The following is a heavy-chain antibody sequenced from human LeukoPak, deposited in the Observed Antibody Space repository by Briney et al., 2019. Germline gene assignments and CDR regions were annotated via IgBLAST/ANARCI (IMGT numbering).Heavy chain of an antibody. V-gene: IGHV3-7*01. Sequence: GGSLRLSCAASGFTFSNYWMSWVRRAPGKGLEWVANIKQDGSETYFVDSVRGRFTISRDNAKKSLYLQMNSLRAEDTAVYYCAGDFWGAYRVDYFDCWGQGTLVAVSS. CDR3: AGDFWGAYRVDYFDC. CDR1: GFTFSNYW. CDR2: IKQDGSET. D-gene: IGHD3-3*01. J-gene: IGHJ4*02.